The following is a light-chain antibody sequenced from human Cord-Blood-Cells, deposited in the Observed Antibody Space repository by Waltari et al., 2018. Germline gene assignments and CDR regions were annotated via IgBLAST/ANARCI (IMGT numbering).Light chain of an antibody. CDR1: QSVSSN. Sequence: EIVMTQSPATLSVSPGERATISCRASQSVSSNLDWYQQKPGQAPSILIYGASTRATGIPARFSGSGSGTEFTLTISSLQSEDFAVYYCQQYNNWPQSFGQGTKLEIK. J-gene: IGKJ2*03. CDR2: GAS. V-gene: IGKV3-15*01. CDR3: QQYNNWPQS.